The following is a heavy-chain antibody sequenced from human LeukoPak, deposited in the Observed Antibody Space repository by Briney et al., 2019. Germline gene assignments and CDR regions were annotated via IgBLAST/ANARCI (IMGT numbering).Heavy chain of an antibody. D-gene: IGHD6-6*01. CDR3: ARGSRIAARPSYYNYMDV. CDR1: GYTFTSYD. V-gene: IGHV1-8*01. Sequence: GASVKVSCKASGYTFTSYDINWVRQATGQGLEWMGWMNPNSGNTGYAQKFQGRVTMTRNTSISTAYMELSSLRSEDTAVYYCARGSRIAARPSYYNYMDVWGKGTTVTVSS. CDR2: MNPNSGNT. J-gene: IGHJ6*03.